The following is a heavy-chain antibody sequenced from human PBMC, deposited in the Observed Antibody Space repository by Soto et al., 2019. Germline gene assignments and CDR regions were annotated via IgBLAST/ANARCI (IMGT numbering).Heavy chain of an antibody. CDR2: ITSSSSYI. V-gene: IGHV3-21*01. D-gene: IGHD3-22*01. CDR3: VRARSTDSRPDY. Sequence: EVQLVESGGGLVKPGGSLRLSCAASGFTFSLYSMIWVRQAPGKGLEWVASITSSSSYIYYEDSLKGRFTISRDNAKNSLLLQLDSLRAEDTDVYFCVRARSTDSRPDYWGQGTLVTVSS. J-gene: IGHJ4*02. CDR1: GFTFSLYS.